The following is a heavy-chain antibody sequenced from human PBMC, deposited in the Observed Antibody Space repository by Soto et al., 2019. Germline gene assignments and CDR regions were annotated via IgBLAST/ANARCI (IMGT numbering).Heavy chain of an antibody. CDR2: ISGRGSRT. CDR1: GFTFSHFA. CDR3: ANGRMVGSSSPRDL. D-gene: IGHD2-2*01. Sequence: EMQLLETGGALVPPGESLRLSCAASGFTFSHFAMSWVRQRPGKGLEWFSGISGRGSRTYEAASVQGRFTIARDNPNTTRYLQMDSLRVEDTGVYYCANGRMVGSSSPRDLWGQGTLVTVSS. J-gene: IGHJ5*02. V-gene: IGHV3-23*01.